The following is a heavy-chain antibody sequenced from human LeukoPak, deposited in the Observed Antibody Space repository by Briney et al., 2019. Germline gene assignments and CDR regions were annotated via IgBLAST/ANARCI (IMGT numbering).Heavy chain of an antibody. D-gene: IGHD1-1*01. CDR2: INHSGST. Sequence: SETLSLTCAVYGGSFSGYYWSWIRQPPGKGLEWIGEINHSGSTNYNPSLKSRVTISVDTSKNQFSLKLSSVTAADTAVYYCARLLGPTGTSGWWGQGTMVTVSS. J-gene: IGHJ3*01. CDR1: GGSFSGYY. CDR3: ARLLGPTGTSGW. V-gene: IGHV4-34*01.